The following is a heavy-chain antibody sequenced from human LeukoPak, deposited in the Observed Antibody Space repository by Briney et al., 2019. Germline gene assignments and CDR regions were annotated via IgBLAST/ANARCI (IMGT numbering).Heavy chain of an antibody. CDR3: ARDNYAYDY. CDR1: GFTFSSYA. D-gene: IGHD2-2*01. Sequence: GGSLRLSCTASGFTFSSYAMNWVRQAPGKGLEWVAIISYDSSNEYYADSVKGRFTISRDNSKNTLYLQMNSPRPEDTAVYYCARDNYAYDYWGQGTLVTVSS. J-gene: IGHJ4*02. V-gene: IGHV3-30-3*01. CDR2: ISYDSSNE.